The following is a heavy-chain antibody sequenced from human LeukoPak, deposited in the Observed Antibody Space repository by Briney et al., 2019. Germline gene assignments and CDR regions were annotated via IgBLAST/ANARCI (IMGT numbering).Heavy chain of an antibody. CDR1: GFTFSSYS. CDR2: ISGNSDYI. D-gene: IGHD2-21*01. V-gene: IGHV3-21*01. Sequence: GGSLRLSCAASGFTFSSYSMNWVRQAXXXXXEWVSSISGNSDYIYYADSLKGRFTISRDNSENSLYLQINSLRAEDTAVYYCAKDVRTVIEPLDYWGQGTLVTVSS. CDR3: AKDVRTVIEPLDY. J-gene: IGHJ4*02.